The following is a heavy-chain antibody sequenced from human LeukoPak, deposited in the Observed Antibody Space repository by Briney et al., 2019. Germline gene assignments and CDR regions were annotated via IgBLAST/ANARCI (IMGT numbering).Heavy chain of an antibody. J-gene: IGHJ6*02. CDR3: AREWLVRYYYYGMDV. CDR1: GYTFTGYY. D-gene: IGHD6-19*01. Sequence: GASVKVSCKASGYTFTGYYMHWVRQAPGQGLEWMGWINPNSGGTNYAQKFQGRVTMTRDTSISTAYMELSRLRSDDTAVYYCAREWLVRYYYYGMDVWGQGTTVTASS. V-gene: IGHV1-2*02. CDR2: INPNSGGT.